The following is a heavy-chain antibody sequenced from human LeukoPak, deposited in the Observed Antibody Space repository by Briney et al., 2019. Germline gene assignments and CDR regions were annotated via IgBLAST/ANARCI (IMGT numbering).Heavy chain of an antibody. D-gene: IGHD3-10*01. Sequence: PGGSLRLSCAASGFTFSSYGMHWVRQAPGKGLEWVAVISYDGSNKYYADSVKGRFTISRDNSKNTLYPQMNSLRAEDMAVYYCAKPGSGSYSLWGQGTLVTVSS. CDR2: ISYDGSNK. V-gene: IGHV3-30*18. J-gene: IGHJ4*02. CDR3: AKPGSGSYSL. CDR1: GFTFSSYG.